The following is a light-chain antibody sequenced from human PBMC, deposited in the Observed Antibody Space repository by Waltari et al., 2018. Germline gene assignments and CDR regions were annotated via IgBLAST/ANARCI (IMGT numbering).Light chain of an antibody. CDR3: SSQSSDNVVL. J-gene: IGLJ2*01. CDR2: DVS. CDR1: SSDVGGYNS. V-gene: IGLV2-14*03. Sequence: QSALTQPASVSGSPGQSITISCTGPSSDVGGYNSASWYPDHPGLAPNVIIYDVSDRPSGVSERFSGSKSGNTASLTISGLQTEDEAEYYCSSQSSDNVVLFGGGTELTVL.